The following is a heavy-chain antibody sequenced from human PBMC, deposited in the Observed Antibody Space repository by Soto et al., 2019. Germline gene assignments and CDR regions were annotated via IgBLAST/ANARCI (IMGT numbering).Heavy chain of an antibody. J-gene: IGHJ6*02. V-gene: IGHV1-3*01. Sequence: ASVKVSCKASGYPFTSYAMNWVRQAPGQRLEWMGWINAGNGNTKYSQKFQGRVTITRDTSASTAYMELSSLRSEDTAVYYCASGYGTTQSYDYGMDAWGQGTTVTVSS. CDR1: GYPFTSYA. D-gene: IGHD5-18*01. CDR2: INAGNGNT. CDR3: ASGYGTTQSYDYGMDA.